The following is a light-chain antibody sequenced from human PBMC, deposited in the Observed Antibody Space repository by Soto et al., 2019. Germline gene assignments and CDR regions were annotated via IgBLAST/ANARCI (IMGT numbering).Light chain of an antibody. CDR1: QSVDSNY. Sequence: ENVLTQSPGTLSLSPGERATLSCRASQSVDSNYLAWYQHKPGQAPRLLIYGASNRATGIPDRFSGSGSGTEFTLTINTLEPEDFAVYLCQQYGSLHTFGQGTKMEIK. V-gene: IGKV3-20*01. CDR3: QQYGSLHT. CDR2: GAS. J-gene: IGKJ2*01.